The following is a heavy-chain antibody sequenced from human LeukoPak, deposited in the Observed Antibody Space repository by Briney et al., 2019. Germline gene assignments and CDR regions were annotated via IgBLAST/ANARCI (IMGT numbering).Heavy chain of an antibody. CDR3: AGGIFGVVINAFHI. J-gene: IGHJ3*02. Sequence: SETLSLTCTVSGGSINGYHWSWIRQPPGKGLEWIGDTYNSGSTNYNPSLKSRVTISVDTSKNQFSLKLTSVTAADTAVYYCAGGIFGVVINAFHIWGQGTMVTVSP. D-gene: IGHD3-3*01. V-gene: IGHV4-59*01. CDR2: TYNSGST. CDR1: GGSINGYH.